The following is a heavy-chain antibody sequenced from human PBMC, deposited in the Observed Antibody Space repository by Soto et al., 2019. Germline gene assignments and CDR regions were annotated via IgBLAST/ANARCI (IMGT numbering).Heavy chain of an antibody. CDR2: ISAYNGNT. CDR1: GYTFTSYG. Sequence: ASVKVSCNASGYTFTSYGISWVRQAPGQGLEWMGWISAYNGNTNYAQKLQGRVTMTTDTSTSTAYMELRSLRSDDTAVYYCATVATLRKFDYWGQGTLVTVSS. J-gene: IGHJ4*02. D-gene: IGHD5-12*01. V-gene: IGHV1-18*01. CDR3: ATVATLRKFDY.